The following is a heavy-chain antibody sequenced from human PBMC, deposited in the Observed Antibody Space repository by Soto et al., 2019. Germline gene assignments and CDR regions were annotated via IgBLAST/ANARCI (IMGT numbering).Heavy chain of an antibody. Sequence: QVQLMQSGVEVTKPGASVTLSCKTSGYAFMSYGLSWVRLAPGKGLEWMGWTAPGSGNRVYAQKFQDRININMDTATTTGYMELRGVTSHNSALYFCTRGAGYGSGTPHYDKWGQGTLVTVSS. J-gene: IGHJ4*02. CDR3: TRGAGYGSGTPHYDK. CDR1: GYAFMSYG. V-gene: IGHV1-18*01. D-gene: IGHD3-10*01. CDR2: TAPGSGNR.